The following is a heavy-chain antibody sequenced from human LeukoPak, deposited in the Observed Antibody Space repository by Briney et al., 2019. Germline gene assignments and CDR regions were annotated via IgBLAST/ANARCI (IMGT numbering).Heavy chain of an antibody. CDR3: ARTMAPLLWFGEGYFDY. Sequence: PGGSLRLSCAASGFTFSSYWMHWVRQAPGKGLEWVSYISSSSSYTNYADSVKGRFTISRDNAKNSLYLQMNSLRAEDTAVYYCARTMAPLLWFGEGYFDYWGQGTLVTVSS. CDR2: ISSSSSYT. V-gene: IGHV3-21*05. J-gene: IGHJ4*02. D-gene: IGHD3-10*01. CDR1: GFTFSSYW.